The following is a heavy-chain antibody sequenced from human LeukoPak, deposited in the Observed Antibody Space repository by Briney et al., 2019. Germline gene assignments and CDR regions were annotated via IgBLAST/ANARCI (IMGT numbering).Heavy chain of an antibody. V-gene: IGHV1-18*01. D-gene: IGHD6-13*01. CDR1: GYTFTSYG. CDR2: ISAYNGNT. J-gene: IGHJ5*02. CDR3: ARDYFTMAAADKQYNWFDP. Sequence: ASVKVSCKASGYTFTSYGISWVRQAPGQGLEWMGWISAYNGNTNYAQKLQGRDTMTTDTSTSTAYMELRSLRSDDTAVYYCARDYFTMAAADKQYNWFDPWGQGTLVTVSP.